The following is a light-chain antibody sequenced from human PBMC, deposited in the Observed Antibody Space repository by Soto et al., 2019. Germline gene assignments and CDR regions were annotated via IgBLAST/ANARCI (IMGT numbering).Light chain of an antibody. CDR3: QHYNSYSEA. J-gene: IGKJ1*01. V-gene: IGKV1-5*03. CDR1: ESIGNW. CDR2: KAS. Sequence: DIQMTQSPSTLSASEGDRVTITCRASESIGNWLAWYQQKPGKAPKLLIYKASTLKSGVPSRFSGSGSGTEFTLTISSLQPDDFATYYGQHYNSYSEAFGQGTKV.